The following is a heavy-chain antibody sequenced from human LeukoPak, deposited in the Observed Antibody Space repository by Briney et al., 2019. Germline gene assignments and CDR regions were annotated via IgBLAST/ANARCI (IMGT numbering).Heavy chain of an antibody. D-gene: IGHD1-26*01. CDR2: ISGSGGST. CDR3: AKDRWELKSGWFDP. CDR1: GFIFSDYY. J-gene: IGHJ5*02. V-gene: IGHV3-23*01. Sequence: PGGSLRLSCAASGFIFSDYYMGWVRQAPGKGLEWVSAISGSGGSTYYADSVKGRFTISRDNSKNTLYLQMNSLRAEDTAVYYCAKDRWELKSGWFDPWGQGTLVTVSS.